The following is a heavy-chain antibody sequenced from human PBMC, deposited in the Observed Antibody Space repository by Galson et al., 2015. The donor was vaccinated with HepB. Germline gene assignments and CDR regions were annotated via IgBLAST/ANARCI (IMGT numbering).Heavy chain of an antibody. CDR2: ISRGGDTS. D-gene: IGHD2/OR15-2a*01. V-gene: IGHV3-23*01. J-gene: IGHJ4*02. CDR1: GFTFSGSA. Sequence: SLRLSCAASGFTFSGSAMHWVRQASGKGLECVSAISRGGDTSDYADSVKGRFTVSRDSSTNTLYLQMNGLRADDTAIYYCVRGTTAPDYWGQGTLVTVSP. CDR3: VRGTTAPDY.